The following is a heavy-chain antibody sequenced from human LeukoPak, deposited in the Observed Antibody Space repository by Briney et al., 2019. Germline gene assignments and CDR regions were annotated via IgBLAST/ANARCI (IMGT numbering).Heavy chain of an antibody. Sequence: ASVKVSCKASGGTFSSYGISWVRQAPGQGLEWMGWISAYNGNTNYAQKLQGRVTMTTDTSTSTAYMELRSLRSDDTAVYYCARERGDTAMVYFDYWGQGTLVTVSS. CDR3: ARERGDTAMVYFDY. J-gene: IGHJ4*02. CDR1: GGTFSSYG. V-gene: IGHV1-18*01. D-gene: IGHD5-18*01. CDR2: ISAYNGNT.